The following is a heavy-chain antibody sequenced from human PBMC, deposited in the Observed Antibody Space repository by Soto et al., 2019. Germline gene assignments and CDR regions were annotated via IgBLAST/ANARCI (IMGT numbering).Heavy chain of an antibody. J-gene: IGHJ4*02. Sequence: QVQLVESGGGVVQPGRSLRLSCAASGFTFRSYGIHWVRQAPGKGLEWVGIIWYDGSNKYYADSVKGRFTISRDDSKNTVYRQMNSLRVEETAVYDCAGDNVVGSYFVDYWGQGSLLTVSS. CDR3: AGDNVVGSYFVDY. CDR1: GFTFRSYG. CDR2: IWYDGSNK. V-gene: IGHV3-33*01. D-gene: IGHD1-26*01.